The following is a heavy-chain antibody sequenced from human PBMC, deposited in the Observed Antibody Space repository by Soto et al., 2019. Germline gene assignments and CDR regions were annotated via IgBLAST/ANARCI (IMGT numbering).Heavy chain of an antibody. Sequence: EVQLVESGGRLVQRGGSLRLSCSGSGFIFGDNVMDWVRQAPGKGREGVAGISGSGNSPFFRDSVKGRFTISRDNSKNTVYLEMNNLRDEDSAMYFCARGTHSYSGSHELDAWGLGTLVTVSS. D-gene: IGHD1-26*01. J-gene: IGHJ5*02. V-gene: IGHV3-23*04. CDR1: GFIFGDNV. CDR3: ARGTHSYSGSHELDA. CDR2: ISGSGNSP.